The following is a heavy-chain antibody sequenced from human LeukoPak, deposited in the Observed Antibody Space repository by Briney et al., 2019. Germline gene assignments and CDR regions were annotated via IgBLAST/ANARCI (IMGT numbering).Heavy chain of an antibody. J-gene: IGHJ4*02. CDR3: ASRTPVWFGELLAAFDY. D-gene: IGHD3-10*01. V-gene: IGHV3-48*03. CDR1: GFTFSSYE. CDR2: ISSSGSTI. Sequence: GGSLRLSCAASGFTFSSYEMNWVRQAPGKGLEWVSYISSSGSTIYYADSVKGRFTISRDNAKNSLYLQMNSLRAEDTAVYYCASRTPVWFGELLAAFDYWGQGTLVTVSS.